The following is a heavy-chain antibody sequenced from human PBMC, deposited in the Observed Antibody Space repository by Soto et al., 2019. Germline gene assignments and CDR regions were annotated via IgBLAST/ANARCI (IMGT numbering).Heavy chain of an antibody. CDR1: GFTVSSNY. CDR2: IHSGGST. V-gene: IGHV3-53*01. D-gene: IGHD3-22*01. CDR3: ARSPADYYDSSGYIDY. J-gene: IGHJ4*02. Sequence: GGSLRLSCAASGFTVSSNYMSWVRQAPGKGLEWVSVIHSGGSTYYADSVKGRFTISRDNSKNTLYLQMNSLRAEDTAVYYCARSPADYYDSSGYIDYWGQGALVTSPQ.